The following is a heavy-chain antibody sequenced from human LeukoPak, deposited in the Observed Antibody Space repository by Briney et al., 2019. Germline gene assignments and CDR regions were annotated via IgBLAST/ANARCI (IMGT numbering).Heavy chain of an antibody. CDR1: GFTFSSYE. CDR2: ISSSGSTI. CDR3: AELGITMIGGV. J-gene: IGHJ6*04. Sequence: HPGGSLRLSCAASGFTFSSYEMNWVRQAPGKGLEWVSYISSSGSTIYYADSVKDRFTISRDNAKNSLYLQMNSLRAEDTAVYYCAELGITMIGGVWGKGTTVTISS. V-gene: IGHV3-48*03. D-gene: IGHD3-10*02.